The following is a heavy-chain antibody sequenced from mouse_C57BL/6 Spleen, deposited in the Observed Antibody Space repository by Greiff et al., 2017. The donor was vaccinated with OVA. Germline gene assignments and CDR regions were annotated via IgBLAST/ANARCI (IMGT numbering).Heavy chain of an antibody. CDR3: ARKGGSNYPKLMFAY. J-gene: IGHJ3*01. CDR2: IWSGGST. V-gene: IGHV2-2*01. D-gene: IGHD2-5*01. Sequence: VKLQESGPGLVQPSQSLSITCTVSGFSLTSYGVHWVRQSPGKGLEWLGVIWSGGSTDYNAAFISRLSISKDNSKSQVFFKMNSLQADDTAIYYCARKGGSNYPKLMFAYWGQGTLVTVSA. CDR1: GFSLTSYG.